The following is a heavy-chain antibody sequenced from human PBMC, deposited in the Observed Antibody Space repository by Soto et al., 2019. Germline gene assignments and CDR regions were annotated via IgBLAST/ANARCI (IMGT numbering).Heavy chain of an antibody. CDR1: GFTFSDYD. J-gene: IGHJ6*02. V-gene: IGHV3-21*01. D-gene: IGHD1-26*01. CDR3: ARDLSGGNYYYHGLDV. Sequence: ESGGGLVKPGGSLRLSCAASGFTFSDYDMTWVRQAPGKGLEWVSSITSNSIYKYSADSLKGRFTISRDNAKNTLFLQINSPSAEDTAVYYCARDLSGGNYYYHGLDVWGQGTTVTVSS. CDR2: ITSNSIYK.